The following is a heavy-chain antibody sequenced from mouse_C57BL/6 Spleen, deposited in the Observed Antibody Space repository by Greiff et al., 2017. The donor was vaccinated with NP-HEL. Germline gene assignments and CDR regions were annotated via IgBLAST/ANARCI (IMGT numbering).Heavy chain of an antibody. Sequence: VQGVESGPGLVQPSQSLSITCTVSGFSLTSYGVHWVRQSPGKGLEWLGVIWRGGSTDYNAAFMSRLSITKDNSKSQVFFKMNSLQADDTAIYYCAKMDYGNYSYAMDYWGQGTSVTVSS. CDR1: GFSLTSYG. J-gene: IGHJ4*01. D-gene: IGHD2-1*01. CDR2: IWRGGST. V-gene: IGHV2-5*01. CDR3: AKMDYGNYSYAMDY.